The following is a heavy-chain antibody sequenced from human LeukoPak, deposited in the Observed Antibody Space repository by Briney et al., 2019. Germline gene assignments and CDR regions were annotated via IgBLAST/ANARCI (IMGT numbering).Heavy chain of an antibody. CDR1: GGTFSSYA. Sequence: SSVKVSCKASGGTFSSYAISWVRQAPGQGREWMGRIIPMLGTANYAQKSQGRVTITTDESTSTAYMELSSLRSEDTAVYYCATLSPRMTTVTARDYYYMDVWGKGTTVTVSS. CDR3: ATLSPRMTTVTARDYYYMDV. D-gene: IGHD4-17*01. CDR2: IIPMLGTA. V-gene: IGHV1-69*11. J-gene: IGHJ6*03.